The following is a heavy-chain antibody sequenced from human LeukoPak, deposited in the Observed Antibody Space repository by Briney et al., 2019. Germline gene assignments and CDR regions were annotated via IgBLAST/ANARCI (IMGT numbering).Heavy chain of an antibody. Sequence: GGSLRLSCAASGFTFSSYAMSWVRQAPGKGLEWVSVISGSDGSTYYADSVKGRFTISRDNSKNTLYLQMNSLRAEDTAVYYCAKDDIDYGGNLGFDYWGQGTLVTVSS. CDR3: AKDDIDYGGNLGFDY. CDR2: ISGSDGST. J-gene: IGHJ4*02. V-gene: IGHV3-23*01. D-gene: IGHD4-23*01. CDR1: GFTFSSYA.